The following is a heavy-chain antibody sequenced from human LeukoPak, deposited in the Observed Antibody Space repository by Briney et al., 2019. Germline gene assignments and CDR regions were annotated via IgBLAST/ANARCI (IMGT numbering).Heavy chain of an antibody. CDR1: GGSFSGHY. CDR2: INHSGST. D-gene: IGHD3-9*01. V-gene: IGHV4-34*01. CDR3: ARGLIRYFDWLLTNWFDP. J-gene: IGHJ5*02. Sequence: SETLSLTCAVYGGSFSGHYWSWIRQPPGKGLEWIGEINHSGSTNYNPSLKSRVTISVDTSKNQFSLKLSSVTAADTAVYYCARGLIRYFDWLLTNWFDPWGQGTLVTVSS.